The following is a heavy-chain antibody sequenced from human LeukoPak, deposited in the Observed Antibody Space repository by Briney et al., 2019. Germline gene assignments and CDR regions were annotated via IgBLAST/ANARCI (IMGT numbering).Heavy chain of an antibody. D-gene: IGHD3-3*01. J-gene: IGHJ4*02. CDR1: GYTFTGYY. CDR3: ARVGLLEFKIDY. V-gene: IGHV1-2*02. CDR2: INPNSGGT. Sequence: ASVKVSCKASGYTFTGYYMHWVRQAPGQGLECMGWINPNSGGTNYAQKFQGRVTMTRDTSISTAYMELSRLRSDDTAVYYCARVGLLEFKIDYWGQGTLVTVSS.